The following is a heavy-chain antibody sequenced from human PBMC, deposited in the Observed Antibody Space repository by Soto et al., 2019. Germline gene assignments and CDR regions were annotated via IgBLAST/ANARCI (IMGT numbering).Heavy chain of an antibody. CDR2: IYPDDSDT. D-gene: IGHD1-1*01. CDR1: GYRFTSQW. J-gene: IGHJ4*02. Sequence: GESLKISCKGSGYRFTSQWIGWVRQMPGKGLEWIGIIYPDDSDTRYSPSFQGQVTISVDKSISTAYLQWSSLKASDTAMYYCASRDAYNLDYWGQGTLVTLSS. V-gene: IGHV5-51*01. CDR3: ASRDAYNLDY.